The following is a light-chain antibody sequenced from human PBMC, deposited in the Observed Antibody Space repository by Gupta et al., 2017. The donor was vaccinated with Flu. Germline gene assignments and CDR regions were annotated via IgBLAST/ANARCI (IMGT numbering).Light chain of an antibody. Sequence: DFVLTESPDSLAVSLGERATINCKSSQSCLYSSTNNNYLAWYQQKPGQPPKLLIYWASTRESGVPDRFSGSGSGTDFTLTISSLQAEDVAVYYCQQYDTTPLAFGHGTKVDI. CDR2: WAS. CDR3: QQYDTTPLA. CDR1: QSCLYSSTNNNY. V-gene: IGKV4-1*01. J-gene: IGKJ3*01.